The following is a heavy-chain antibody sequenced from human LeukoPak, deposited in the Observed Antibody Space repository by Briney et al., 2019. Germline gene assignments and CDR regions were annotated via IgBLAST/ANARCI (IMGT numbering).Heavy chain of an antibody. J-gene: IGHJ4*02. Sequence: ASVKVSCKASGGTFSSYAISWVRQAPGQGLEWMRGIIPILGTANYAQKFQGRVTITADESTSTAYMELSSLRSEDTAVYYCATKRGYSYGSPHWGQGTLVTVSS. CDR2: IIPILGTA. D-gene: IGHD5-18*01. CDR1: GGTFSSYA. V-gene: IGHV1-69*13. CDR3: ATKRGYSYGSPH.